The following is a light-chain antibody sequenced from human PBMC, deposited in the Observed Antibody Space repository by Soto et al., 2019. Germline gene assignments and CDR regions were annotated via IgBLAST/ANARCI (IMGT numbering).Light chain of an antibody. CDR3: SSFTTTNTWV. Sequence: QSALTQPASVSGSPGQSITISCTGTRSDVCGYNSVCWHQQHPGKAPKLIIYEVSNRPSGISDRFSASKSGNTASLTISGLQADDEADYYCSSFTTTNTWVFGGGTKLTVL. J-gene: IGLJ3*02. CDR2: EVS. CDR1: RSDVCGYNS. V-gene: IGLV2-14*01.